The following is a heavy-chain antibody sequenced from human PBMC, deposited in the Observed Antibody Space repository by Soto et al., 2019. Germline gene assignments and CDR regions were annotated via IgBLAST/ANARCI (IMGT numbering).Heavy chain of an antibody. D-gene: IGHD1-26*01. V-gene: IGHV3-30*18. J-gene: IGHJ6*02. Sequence: QVQLVESGGGVVQPGGSLRLSCAASGFTFSSYAMHWVRQAPGKGLEWVAVISYDESEKYHADSVKGRFTISRDISKNTLYLQMNSLRVEDTAVYHCAKGTGGSSYSALGVWGQGTTVTASS. CDR1: GFTFSSYA. CDR3: AKGTGGSSYSALGV. CDR2: ISYDESEK.